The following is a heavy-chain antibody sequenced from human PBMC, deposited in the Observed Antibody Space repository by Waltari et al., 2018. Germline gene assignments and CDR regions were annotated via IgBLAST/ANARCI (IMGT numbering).Heavy chain of an antibody. Sequence: VKKPGASVKVSCKAYGHTSRGCTFHWLRQAPGQTLEWMGWINADKRNTKYSEKFQGRVTITRDTYARTAYMELRSLTSEDTAVYFCASDWQGSGWSWISWGQGTRVTVSS. CDR2: INADKRNT. CDR1: GHTSRGCT. J-gene: IGHJ5*02. D-gene: IGHD6-19*01. V-gene: IGHV1-3*01. CDR3: ASDWQGSGWSWIS.